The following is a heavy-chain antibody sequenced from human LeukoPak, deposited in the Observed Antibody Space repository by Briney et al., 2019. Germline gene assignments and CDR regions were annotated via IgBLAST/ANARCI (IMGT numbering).Heavy chain of an antibody. CDR2: IKQDGSEQ. CDR1: GFIFSSHW. V-gene: IGHV3-7*01. CDR3: ARGFGVDY. J-gene: IGHJ4*02. D-gene: IGHD3-10*01. Sequence: GGSLRLPCVGSGFIFSSHWMTWVRQAPGKGLEWVANIKQDGSEQYYVDSVKGRFTISRDNAKTSLYLQMNSLRPEDTAVYYCARGFGVDYWGQGTLVTVSS.